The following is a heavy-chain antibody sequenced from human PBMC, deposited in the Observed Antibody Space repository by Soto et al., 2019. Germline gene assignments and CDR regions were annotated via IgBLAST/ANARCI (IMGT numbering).Heavy chain of an antibody. Sequence: GGSLRLSCAASGFTFSGSAMHWVRQASGKGLEWVGRIRSKANSYATAYAASVKGRFTISRDDSKNTAYLQMNSLKTEDTAVYYCTRLSYDSSGYSYYYYGMDVWGQGTTVTVSS. CDR2: IRSKANSYAT. D-gene: IGHD3-22*01. CDR3: TRLSYDSSGYSYYYYGMDV. V-gene: IGHV3-73*01. J-gene: IGHJ6*01. CDR1: GFTFSGSA.